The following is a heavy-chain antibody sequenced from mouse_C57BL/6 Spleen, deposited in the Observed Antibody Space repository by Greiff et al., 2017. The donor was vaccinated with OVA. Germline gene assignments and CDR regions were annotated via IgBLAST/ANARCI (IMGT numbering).Heavy chain of an antibody. V-gene: IGHV1-9*01. Sequence: QVQLQQSGAELMKPGASVKLSCKATGYTFTGYWIEWVKQRPGHGLEWIGEILPGSGSTNYNEKFKGKATLTADTSSNTAYMQLSSLTTEDSAIYYCASYSNYGDYYAMDYWGQGTSVAVSS. J-gene: IGHJ4*01. CDR1: GYTFTGYW. D-gene: IGHD2-5*01. CDR2: ILPGSGST. CDR3: ASYSNYGDYYAMDY.